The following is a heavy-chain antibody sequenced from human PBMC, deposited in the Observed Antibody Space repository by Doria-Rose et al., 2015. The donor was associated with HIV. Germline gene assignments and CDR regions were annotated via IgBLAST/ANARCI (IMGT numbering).Heavy chain of an antibody. Sequence: QVTLKESGPVLVKPTETLTLTCTVSGVSLSSPGMGVSWIRQPPGKAPEWLANIFADDERSYKTSLKSRLTISRGTSKSQVVLTMTDMDPVDTATYYCARIKSSRWYHKYYFDFWGRGTLSSSPQ. V-gene: IGHV2-26*01. D-gene: IGHD6-13*01. CDR1: GVSLSSPGMG. CDR2: IFADDER. CDR3: ARIKSSRWYHKYYFDF. J-gene: IGHJ4*02.